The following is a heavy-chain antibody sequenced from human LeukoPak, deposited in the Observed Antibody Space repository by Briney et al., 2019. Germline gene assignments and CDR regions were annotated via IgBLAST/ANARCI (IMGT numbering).Heavy chain of an antibody. CDR3: AGADLKFNSLLALNFNY. J-gene: IGHJ4*02. Sequence: GASVKVPCKASGGSFSRLSINWVRQVPGQGLEWMGGTIPILSTPNYAQRFQDSVTFTADGSTNTAYLELSSLTSEDTAVYYCAGADLKFNSLLALNFNYWGQGTLVTVSS. CDR2: TIPILSTP. D-gene: IGHD5-18*01. V-gene: IGHV1-69*01. CDR1: GGSFSRLS.